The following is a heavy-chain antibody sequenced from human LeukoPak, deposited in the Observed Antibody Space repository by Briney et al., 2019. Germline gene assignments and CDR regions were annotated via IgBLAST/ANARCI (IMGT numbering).Heavy chain of an antibody. CDR1: GFTFSDYY. D-gene: IGHD1-1*01. V-gene: IGHV3-11*04. J-gene: IGHJ4*02. CDR2: ISSSSSTI. Sequence: PGGSLRLSCAASGFTFSDYYMSWIRQAPGKGLEWVSSISSSSSTIYYADSVKGRFTISRDNSKNTLYLQMNSLRAEDTAVYYCAKDLSPLANEDYWGQGTLVTVSS. CDR3: AKDLSPLANEDY.